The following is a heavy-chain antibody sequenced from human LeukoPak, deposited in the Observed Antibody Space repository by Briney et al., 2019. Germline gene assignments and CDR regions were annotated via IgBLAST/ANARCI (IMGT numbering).Heavy chain of an antibody. CDR2: INPNSGGT. V-gene: IGHV1-2*02. Sequence: SVKVSCKASGYTFTGYYMHWVRQAPGQGLEWMGWINPNSGGTNYAQKFQGRVTMTRDTSISTAYMELSRLRSDDTAVYYCARVVKREINWFDPWGQGTLVTVSS. J-gene: IGHJ5*02. CDR3: ARVVKREINWFDP. D-gene: IGHD5-24*01. CDR1: GYTFTGYY.